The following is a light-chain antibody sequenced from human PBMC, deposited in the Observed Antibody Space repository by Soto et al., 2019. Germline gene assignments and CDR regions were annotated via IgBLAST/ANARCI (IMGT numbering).Light chain of an antibody. Sequence: HSALTQPASVSGSPGQSITISCSGTSSDVGSYNLVSWYQQHPGKAPKLMIYEGIKRPSGVSNRFSGSKSGNTASLTISGLQAEDEADYYCCSYAGSRSNWVFGGGTKVTVL. J-gene: IGLJ3*02. V-gene: IGLV2-23*01. CDR1: SSDVGSYNL. CDR2: EGI. CDR3: CSYAGSRSNWV.